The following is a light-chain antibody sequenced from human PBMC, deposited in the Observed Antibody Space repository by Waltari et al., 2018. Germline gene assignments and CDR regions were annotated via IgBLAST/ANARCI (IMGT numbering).Light chain of an antibody. Sequence: DIQMTQSPSSLSASVGDRVTITCRASQGISNSLDWYQQNPGKAPKLLLYAASRLESGVPSRFIGSGSGTDYTLTISILQPEDFATYYCQQYYSTTYTFGQWTKLEIK. CDR1: QGISNS. J-gene: IGKJ2*01. V-gene: IGKV1-NL1*01. CDR2: AAS. CDR3: QQYYSTTYT.